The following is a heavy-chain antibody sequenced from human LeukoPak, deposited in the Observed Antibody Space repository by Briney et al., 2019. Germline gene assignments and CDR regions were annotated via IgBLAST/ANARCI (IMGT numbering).Heavy chain of an antibody. CDR1: GFTFSGSS. J-gene: IGHJ4*02. V-gene: IGHV3-11*01. CDR3: ARELYDVLTGSPPDY. Sequence: GGSLRLSCAASGFTFSGSSMSWIRQAPGKGLEWVSYISSTSSTYYPDSVKGRFTISRDNAKNSLYLQMNSLRAEDTAVYYCARELYDVLTGSPPDYWGQGTLVTVSS. CDR2: ISSTSST. D-gene: IGHD3-9*01.